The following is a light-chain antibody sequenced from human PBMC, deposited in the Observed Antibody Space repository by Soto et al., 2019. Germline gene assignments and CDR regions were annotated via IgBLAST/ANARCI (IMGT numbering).Light chain of an antibody. V-gene: IGKV3-20*01. CDR1: QSLTSSY. J-gene: IGKJ2*01. Sequence: ELVLTQSPGTLSLSPGERATLSCRASQSLTSSYLAWYQQKPGQAPRLLIYGASSRATGIPDRFSGTGSGTDFTLTISRLEPEDVAVYYCQHYENSPPSYAFGQGTKLEIK. CDR3: QHYENSPPSYA. CDR2: GAS.